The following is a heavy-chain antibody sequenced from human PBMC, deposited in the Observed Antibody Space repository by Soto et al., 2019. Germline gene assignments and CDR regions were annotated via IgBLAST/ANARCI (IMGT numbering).Heavy chain of an antibody. CDR1: GFTLSGYY. D-gene: IGHD3-22*01. J-gene: IGHJ4*02. V-gene: IGHV3-11*01. CDR2: IGKTGSDI. Sequence: GGSLRLSCAASGFTLSGYYMTWMRQAPGKGLEWVSFIGKTGSDIHYADSVEGRSTISRDNAKNSLYLQMNSLRAEDTAVYYCARDLGYYDSSGYFDYWGQGTRVTVSS. CDR3: ARDLGYYDSSGYFDY.